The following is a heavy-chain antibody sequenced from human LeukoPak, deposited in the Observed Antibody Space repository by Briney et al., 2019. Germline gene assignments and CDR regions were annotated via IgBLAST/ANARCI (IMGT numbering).Heavy chain of an antibody. J-gene: IGHJ3*02. CDR3: ARDVWLMGPRGAFDI. V-gene: IGHV4-59*01. CDR2: IYYSGST. Sequence: SGTLSLTCTVSGGSISGYYWSWIRQPPGKGLEWIGYIYYSGSTNYNPSLKSRVTISVDTSKNQFSLKLSSVTAADTAVYYCARDVWLMGPRGAFDIWGQGTMVTVSS. CDR1: GGSISGYY. D-gene: IGHD2-8*01.